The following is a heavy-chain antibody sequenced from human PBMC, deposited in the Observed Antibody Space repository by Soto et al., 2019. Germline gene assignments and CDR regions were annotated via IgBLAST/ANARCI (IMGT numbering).Heavy chain of an antibody. Sequence: SETLSLTCTVSGGSISSSSYYWGWIRQPPGKGLEWIGSIYYSGSTYYNPSLKSRVTISVDTSKNQFSLKLSSVTAADTAVYYCARDHYGSGPEGHYYYYYYMDVWGKGTTVTVSS. CDR3: ARDHYGSGPEGHYYYYYYMDV. CDR2: IYYSGST. V-gene: IGHV4-39*07. CDR1: GGSISSSSYY. J-gene: IGHJ6*03. D-gene: IGHD3-10*01.